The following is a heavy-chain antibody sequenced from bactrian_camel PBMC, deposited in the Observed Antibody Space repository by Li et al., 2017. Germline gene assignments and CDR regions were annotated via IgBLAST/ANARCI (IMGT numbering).Heavy chain of an antibody. CDR2: LYIGTGST. CDR1: GYTAGRHC. D-gene: IGHD6*01. J-gene: IGHJ4*01. Sequence: HVQLVESGGGSVRTGGSLRLSCAASGYTAGRHCWAWFRQSPGNEREGVAALYIGTGSTYYSDSVKGRFTISRDSAQNILYLQMNDLKPEDTGVYYCAADRWRQPCGHSDVGWYWSGQGTQVTVS. V-gene: IGHV3S1*01.